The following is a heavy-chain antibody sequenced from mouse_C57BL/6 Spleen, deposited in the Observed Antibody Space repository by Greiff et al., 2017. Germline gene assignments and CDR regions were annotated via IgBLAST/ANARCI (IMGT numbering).Heavy chain of an antibody. CDR2: IDPSDSYT. CDR3: ARTRQLRMDY. V-gene: IGHV1-69*01. D-gene: IGHD3-2*02. J-gene: IGHJ4*01. Sequence: QVQLKQSGAELVMPGASVKLSCKASGYTFTSYWMHWVKQRPGQGLEWIGEIDPSDSYTNYNQKFKGKSTLTVDKSSSTAYMQLSSLTSEDSAVYYCARTRQLRMDYWGQGTSVTVSS. CDR1: GYTFTSYW.